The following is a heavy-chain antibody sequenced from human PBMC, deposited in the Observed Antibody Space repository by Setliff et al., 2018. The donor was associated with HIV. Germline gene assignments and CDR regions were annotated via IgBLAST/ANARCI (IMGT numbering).Heavy chain of an antibody. Sequence: ASVKVSCKASGYTFTSYGISWVRQAPGQGLEWMGWISAYNGNTNYAQKLQGRVTMTTDTSTSTAYMELRSLRSDDTAVYYCARTRGRFLEWLLRDWYFDLWGRGTLVTVSS. D-gene: IGHD3-3*01. J-gene: IGHJ2*01. CDR3: ARTRGRFLEWLLRDWYFDL. V-gene: IGHV1-18*01. CDR1: GYTFTSYG. CDR2: ISAYNGNT.